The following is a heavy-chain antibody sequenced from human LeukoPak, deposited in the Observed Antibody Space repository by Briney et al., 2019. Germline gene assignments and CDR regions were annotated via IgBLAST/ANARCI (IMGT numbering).Heavy chain of an antibody. CDR1: GYTFTSYG. D-gene: IGHD2-15*01. CDR2: ISAYNGNT. J-gene: IGHJ4*02. V-gene: IGHV1-18*01. CDR3: ARAGHCSGGSCYPGRFDY. Sequence: ASVKVSCRASGYTFTSYGISWVRQAPGQGLEWMGWISAYNGNTNYAQKLQGRVTMTTDTSTSTAYMELRSLRSDDTAVYYCARAGHCSGGSCYPGRFDYWGQGTLVTVSS.